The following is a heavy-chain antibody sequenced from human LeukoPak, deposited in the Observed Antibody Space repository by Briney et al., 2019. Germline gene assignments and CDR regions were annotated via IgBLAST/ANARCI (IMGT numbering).Heavy chain of an antibody. Sequence: PSETLSLTCTVSGGSISSHYWSWIRQPPGKGLAWIGYIYYGGSTNYNPSLESRVTISVDTSKNQFSLKLSSVTAADTAVYYCARGDMVATTRFDYWGQGTLVTVSS. J-gene: IGHJ4*02. CDR3: ARGDMVATTRFDY. CDR2: IYYGGST. D-gene: IGHD5-12*01. V-gene: IGHV4-59*08. CDR1: GGSISSHY.